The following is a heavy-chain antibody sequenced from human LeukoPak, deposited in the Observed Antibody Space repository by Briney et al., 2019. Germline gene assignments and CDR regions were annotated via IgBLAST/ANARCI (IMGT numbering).Heavy chain of an antibody. CDR2: IYYSGST. V-gene: IGHV4-59*12. J-gene: IGHJ6*03. CDR1: GGSISGSY. CDR3: ARSGGAAAGTSYYYYYMDV. Sequence: SETLSLTCTVSGGSISGSYWSWIRQPPGKGLEWIGYIYYSGSTNYNPSLKSRVTISVDTSKNQFSLKLSSVTAADTAVYYCARSGGAAAGTSYYYYYMDVWGKGTTVTVSS. D-gene: IGHD6-13*01.